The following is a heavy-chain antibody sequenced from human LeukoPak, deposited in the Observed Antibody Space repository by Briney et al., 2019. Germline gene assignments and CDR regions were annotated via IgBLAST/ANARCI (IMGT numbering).Heavy chain of an antibody. CDR2: ISWNSGSI. J-gene: IGHJ4*02. CDR3: AKDKDYGGNTPVFDY. CDR1: GFTFDDYA. V-gene: IGHV3-9*01. D-gene: IGHD4-23*01. Sequence: GRCLRLSCAASGFTFDDYAMHWVRQAPGNGLEWVSGISWNSGSIGYADSVKGRFTISRDNAKNSLYLQMNSLRAEDTAVYYCAKDKDYGGNTPVFDYWGQGTLVTVSS.